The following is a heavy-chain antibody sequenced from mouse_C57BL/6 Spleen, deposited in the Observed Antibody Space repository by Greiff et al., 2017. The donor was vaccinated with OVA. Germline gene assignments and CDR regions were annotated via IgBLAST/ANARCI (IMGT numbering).Heavy chain of an antibody. CDR1: GYTFTSYW. CDR2: IDPSDSET. CDR3: ARGGTTGSRGWYFDV. Sequence: QVQLQQPGAELVRPGSSVKLSCKASGYTFTSYWMHWVKQRPIQGLEWIGTIDPSDSETHYNQKFKDKATLTVDKSSSTAYMQLSSLTSEDSAVYDCARGGTTGSRGWYFDVWGTGTTVTVSS. V-gene: IGHV1-52*01. J-gene: IGHJ1*03. D-gene: IGHD2-14*01.